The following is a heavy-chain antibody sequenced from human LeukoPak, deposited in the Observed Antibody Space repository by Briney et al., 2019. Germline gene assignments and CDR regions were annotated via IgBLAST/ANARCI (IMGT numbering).Heavy chain of an antibody. CDR2: ISGSGGST. D-gene: IGHD3-3*01. CDR3: AKEYDFWSGYPMYYFDY. J-gene: IGHJ4*02. Sequence: PGGSLRLSCAASGFTFSDSAMHWVRQAPGKGLEWVSAISGSGGSTYYADSVKGRFTISRDNSKNTLYLQMNSLRAEDTAVYYCAKEYDFWSGYPMYYFDYWGQGTLVTVSS. V-gene: IGHV3-23*01. CDR1: GFTFSDSA.